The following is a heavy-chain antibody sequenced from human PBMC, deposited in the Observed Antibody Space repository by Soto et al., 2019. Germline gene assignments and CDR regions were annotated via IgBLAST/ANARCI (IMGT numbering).Heavy chain of an antibody. V-gene: IGHV4-34*01. CDR1: VGSFSCYY. CDR3: ARGKSRVCSGGSCHGRNNPYYFDY. Sequence: ASVTLSLTCAVDVGSFSCYYWSWIRQPPGEGLEWIGEINHSGSTNYNPSLKSRVTISVDTSKNQFSLKLSSVTAADTAVYYCARGKSRVCSGGSCHGRNNPYYFDYWGQGTLVTVSS. J-gene: IGHJ4*02. D-gene: IGHD2-15*01. CDR2: INHSGST.